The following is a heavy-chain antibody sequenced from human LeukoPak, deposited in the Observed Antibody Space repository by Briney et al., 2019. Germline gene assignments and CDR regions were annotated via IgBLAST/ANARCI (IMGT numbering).Heavy chain of an antibody. D-gene: IGHD5-18*01. CDR2: INPNSGGT. CDR1: GYTFTGYY. CDR3: ARDRSGYSYGYDC. V-gene: IGHV1-2*02. J-gene: IGHJ4*02. Sequence: ASVKVSCKASGYTFTGYYMHWVRQAPGQGLEWMGWINPNSGGTNYAQKFQGRVTMTRDTSISTAYMELSRLRSDDTAVYYCARDRSGYSYGYDCWGQGTLVTVSS.